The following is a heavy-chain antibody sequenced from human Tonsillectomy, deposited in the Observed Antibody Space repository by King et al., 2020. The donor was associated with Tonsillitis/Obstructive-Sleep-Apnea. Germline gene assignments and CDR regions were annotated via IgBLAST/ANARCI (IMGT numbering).Heavy chain of an antibody. V-gene: IGHV3-30*18. CDR3: AKDFMRNPLPPPDY. Sequence: VQLVESGGGVVQPGRSLRLSCAASGFTFSSYGMHWVRQAPGKGLEWVAVISYDGSNKYYADSVKGRFTISRDNSKNTLYLQMNSLRAEDTAVYYCAKDFMRNPLPPPDYWGQGTLVTVSS. CDR2: ISYDGSNK. CDR1: GFTFSSYG. J-gene: IGHJ4*02.